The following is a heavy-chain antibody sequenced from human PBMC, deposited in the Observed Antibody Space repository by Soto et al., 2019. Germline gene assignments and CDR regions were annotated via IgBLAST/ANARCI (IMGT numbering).Heavy chain of an antibody. CDR2: MSHSGGT. CDR3: ARVQRGTATTVVDAFDI. Sequence: LSLTCAVYGGFVSSGSYYWSWIRQPPGKGLEWIGEMSHSGGTHFNPSLKSRVTISVDTSKNQFSLKMSSVTAADTALYYCARVQRGTATTVVDAFDIWGPGTMVTVSS. J-gene: IGHJ3*02. D-gene: IGHD1-1*01. V-gene: IGHV4-61*01. CDR1: GGFVSSGSYY.